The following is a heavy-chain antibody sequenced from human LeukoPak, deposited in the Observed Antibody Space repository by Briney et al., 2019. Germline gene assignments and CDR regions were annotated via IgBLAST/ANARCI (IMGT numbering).Heavy chain of an antibody. CDR2: IIPMFGIA. CDR3: ARAPEYSTAPGYYYGMDV. CDR1: GGTFTSYA. J-gene: IGHJ6*02. V-gene: IGHV1-69*10. D-gene: IGHD6-6*01. Sequence: SGKVSCKASGGTFTSYAIRWVRQAPGQGLEWRGGIIPMFGIANYAQKFQGRVRITADKSPSTPYMELSSLRSEDTAVYYCARAPEYSTAPGYYYGMDVWGQGTTVTVSS.